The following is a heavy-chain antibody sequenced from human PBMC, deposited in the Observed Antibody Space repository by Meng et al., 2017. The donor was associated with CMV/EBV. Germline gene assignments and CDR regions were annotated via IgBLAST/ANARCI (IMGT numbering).Heavy chain of an antibody. CDR3: ARGGEYYYDSSGKGFDP. CDR2: MNPNSGNT. Sequence: ASVKVSCMASGYTFTSYDINWVRQATGQGLEWMGWMNPNSGNTGYAQKFQGRVTMTRNTSISTAYMELSSLRSEDTAVYYCARGGEYYYDSSGKGFDPWGQGTLVTVSS. CDR1: GYTFTSYD. D-gene: IGHD3-22*01. V-gene: IGHV1-8*01. J-gene: IGHJ5*02.